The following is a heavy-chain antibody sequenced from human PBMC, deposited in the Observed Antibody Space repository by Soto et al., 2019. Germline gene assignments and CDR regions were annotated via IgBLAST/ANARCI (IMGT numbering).Heavy chain of an antibody. CDR3: AREAHIVVVPADVSPQDY. Sequence: ASGKVSCKASGYTFTSYGISWVRQAPGQGLEWMGWISAYNGNTNYAQKLQGRVTMTTDTSTSTAYMELRSLRSDDTAVYYCAREAHIVVVPADVSPQDYWGQGTLVTVSS. D-gene: IGHD2-2*01. CDR1: GYTFTSYG. V-gene: IGHV1-18*01. J-gene: IGHJ4*02. CDR2: ISAYNGNT.